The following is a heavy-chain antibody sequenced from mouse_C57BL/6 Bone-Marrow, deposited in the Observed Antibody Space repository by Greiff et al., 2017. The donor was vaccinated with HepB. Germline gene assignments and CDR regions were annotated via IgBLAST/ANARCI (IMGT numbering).Heavy chain of an antibody. D-gene: IGHD2-4*01. Sequence: VKLKQPGAELVKPGASVKMSCKASGYTFTSYWITWVKQRPGQGLEWIGDIYPGSGSTNYNEKFKSKATLTVDTSSSTAYMQLSSLTSEDSAVYYCARGYYDYDLFAYWGQGTLVTVSA. CDR2: IYPGSGST. V-gene: IGHV1-55*01. CDR3: ARGYYDYDLFAY. CDR1: GYTFTSYW. J-gene: IGHJ3*01.